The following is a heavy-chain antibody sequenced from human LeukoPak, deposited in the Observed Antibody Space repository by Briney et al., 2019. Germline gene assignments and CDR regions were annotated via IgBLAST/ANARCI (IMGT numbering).Heavy chain of an antibody. CDR3: ARAPGSSSSWSYFDF. CDR2: ISHDGSNK. CDR1: GFTFSSYA. D-gene: IGHD6-13*01. Sequence: GGSLRLSCAASGFTFSSYAMHWVRQAPGKGLEWVAVISHDGSNKNYADSVQGRFTISRDNSKNTLYLQMNSLRAEDTAVYYCARAPGSSSSWSYFDFWGQGTLVTVSS. J-gene: IGHJ4*02. V-gene: IGHV3-30-3*01.